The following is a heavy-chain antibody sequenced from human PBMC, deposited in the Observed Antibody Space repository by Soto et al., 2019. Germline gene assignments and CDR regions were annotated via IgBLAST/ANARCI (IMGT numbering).Heavy chain of an antibody. CDR1: GYSFTSYW. CDR3: ARLNGFSHDHYYYGMDV. Sequence: GESLKISCKGSGYSFTSYWISWVRQMPGKGLEWMGRIDPSDSYTNYSPSFQGHVTISADKSISTAYLQWSSLKASDTAMYYCARLNGFSHDHYYYGMDVWGQGTTVTVSS. J-gene: IGHJ6*02. V-gene: IGHV5-10-1*01. D-gene: IGHD2-8*01. CDR2: IDPSDSYT.